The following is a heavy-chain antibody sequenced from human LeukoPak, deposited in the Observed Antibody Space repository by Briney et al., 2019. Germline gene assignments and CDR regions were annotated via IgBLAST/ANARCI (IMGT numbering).Heavy chain of an antibody. CDR2: FGPEDGET. CDR3: ATTTVPYSSSWTFDY. D-gene: IGHD6-13*01. Sequence: ASVKVSCKVSGYILTELSMHWVRQAPGKGLEWMGGFGPEDGETIYAQKFQGRVTMTEDTSTDTAYMELSSLRSEDTAVYYCATTTVPYSSSWTFDYWGQGTLVTVSS. J-gene: IGHJ4*02. V-gene: IGHV1-24*01. CDR1: GYILTELS.